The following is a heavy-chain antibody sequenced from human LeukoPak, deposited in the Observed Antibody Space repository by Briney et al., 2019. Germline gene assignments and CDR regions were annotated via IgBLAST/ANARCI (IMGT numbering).Heavy chain of an antibody. V-gene: IGHV5-51*01. CDR2: IYPGDSDT. J-gene: IGHJ6*04. D-gene: IGHD3-9*01. CDR1: GYSSTSYW. Sequence: SGEPLKIPCKGSGYSSTSYWIGWVRQLPGKGLEWMGIIYPGDSDTRYSPSFQGQVTISADKSISTAYLQWSSLKASDTAMYYCARGAYDILTGYGMDVWGKGTTVTVSS. CDR3: ARGAYDILTGYGMDV.